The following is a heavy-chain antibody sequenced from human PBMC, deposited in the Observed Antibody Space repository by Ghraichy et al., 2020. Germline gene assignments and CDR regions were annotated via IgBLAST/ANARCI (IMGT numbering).Heavy chain of an antibody. Sequence: LSLTCAASGFTFSSYSMNWVRQAPGKGLEWVSYISSSSTIYYADSVKGRFTISRDNAKNSLYLQMNSLRDEDTAVYYCARDLFEDYYDSSGYYSSPDYWGQGTWSPSPQ. V-gene: IGHV3-48*02. CDR3: ARDLFEDYYDSSGYYSSPDY. J-gene: IGHJ4*02. CDR1: GFTFSSYS. D-gene: IGHD3-22*01. CDR2: ISSSSTI.